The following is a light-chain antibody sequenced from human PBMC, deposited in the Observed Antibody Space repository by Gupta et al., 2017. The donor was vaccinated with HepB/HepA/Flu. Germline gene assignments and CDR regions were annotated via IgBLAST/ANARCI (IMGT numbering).Light chain of an antibody. CDR2: GVS. Sequence: IVLTQSPVTLSLSSGDRATLSCRASQNVRDRYLAWYQQKPGQAPKLLIYGVSIRTTGVADRFSGSGSGTDFTLTINKLEPEEFALYFCQQYGDSPPWTFGQGTKVELK. V-gene: IGKV3-20*01. CDR3: QQYGDSPPWT. J-gene: IGKJ1*01. CDR1: QNVRDRY.